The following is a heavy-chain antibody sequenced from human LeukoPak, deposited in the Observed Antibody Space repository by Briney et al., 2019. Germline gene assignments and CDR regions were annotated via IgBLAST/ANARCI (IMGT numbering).Heavy chain of an antibody. V-gene: IGHV5-51*01. Sequence: GESLNPSCKGPGYIFTTYSIGWVRQLPGKGLEWMAIFYPGDSDTRYSPSFQCQVTISGDKSITTAYLQCSSLKASDTAMYYCARGPNYGYFDCWGQATLVIVSS. CDR1: GYIFTTYS. J-gene: IGHJ4*02. D-gene: IGHD4/OR15-4a*01. CDR2: FYPGDSDT. CDR3: ARGPNYGYFDC.